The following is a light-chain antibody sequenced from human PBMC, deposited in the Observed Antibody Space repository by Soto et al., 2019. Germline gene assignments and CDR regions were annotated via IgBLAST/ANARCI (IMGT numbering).Light chain of an antibody. Sequence: DIQMTQSPSTLSASVGDRVTITCRASQTISNWLAWYQQRPGKAPKLLIYKASSLESGVQSRFSGSGSGTEFTLTISSLQPDDFATYYCQQYKSYRTFGQGTKVEIK. V-gene: IGKV1-5*03. CDR3: QQYKSYRT. CDR2: KAS. J-gene: IGKJ1*01. CDR1: QTISNW.